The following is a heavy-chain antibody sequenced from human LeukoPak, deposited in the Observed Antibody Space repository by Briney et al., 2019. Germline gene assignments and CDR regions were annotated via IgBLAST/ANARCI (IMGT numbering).Heavy chain of an antibody. J-gene: IGHJ4*02. V-gene: IGHV1-69*05. CDR2: IIPIFGTA. CDR1: GGTFSSYA. CDR3: ATRLRFLESYYFDY. Sequence: SVKVSCKASGGTFSSYAISWVRQAPGQGLEWMGRIIPIFGTANYAQKFQGRVTITTDESTSTAYMELSSLRSEDTAVYYCATRLRFLESYYFDYWGQGTPVTVSS. D-gene: IGHD3-3*01.